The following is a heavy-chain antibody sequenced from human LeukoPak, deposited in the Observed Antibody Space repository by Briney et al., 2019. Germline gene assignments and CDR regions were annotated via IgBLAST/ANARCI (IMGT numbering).Heavy chain of an antibody. D-gene: IGHD3-22*01. CDR3: AKSGSSGYSPPFNAFDI. CDR1: GFSFSSYA. J-gene: IGHJ3*02. V-gene: IGHV3-23*01. Sequence: GGSLRLSCAASGFSFSSYAMSWVRQAPGKRLEWVSAISGSGGSTYYADSGKGRFTISRDNSKNTLYLQMNSLRVEDTAVYYCAKSGSSGYSPPFNAFDIWGQGTMVTVSS. CDR2: ISGSGGST.